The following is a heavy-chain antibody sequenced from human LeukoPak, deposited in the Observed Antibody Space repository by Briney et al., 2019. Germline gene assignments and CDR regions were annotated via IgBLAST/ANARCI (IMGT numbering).Heavy chain of an antibody. Sequence: PGGSLRLSCAASGFTFSSHAMSWVRQAPGKGLEWVSTISNNGVSTYYGDSVKGRFIISRDESTNTLYLQMKNLRAEDTAVYYCTKKNSGLQPFDYWGQGTLVTVSS. CDR3: TKKNSGLQPFDY. CDR2: ISNNGVST. D-gene: IGHD4-23*01. V-gene: IGHV3-23*01. CDR1: GFTFSSHA. J-gene: IGHJ4*02.